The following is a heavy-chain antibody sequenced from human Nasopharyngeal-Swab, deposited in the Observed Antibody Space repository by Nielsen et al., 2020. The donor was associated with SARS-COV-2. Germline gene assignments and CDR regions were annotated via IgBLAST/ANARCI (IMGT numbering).Heavy chain of an antibody. Sequence: SETLSLTCAVYGGSFSGYYWTWIRQSPEKGLEWIGEINHGGGPAYNPSLQSRATILVDMSKNQFSLKLSSVTAADTAVYYCAREEYCSGGSCYRWDWFDPWGQGTLVTVSS. CDR1: GGSFSGYY. CDR2: INHGGGP. V-gene: IGHV4-34*01. CDR3: AREEYCSGGSCYRWDWFDP. J-gene: IGHJ5*02. D-gene: IGHD2-15*01.